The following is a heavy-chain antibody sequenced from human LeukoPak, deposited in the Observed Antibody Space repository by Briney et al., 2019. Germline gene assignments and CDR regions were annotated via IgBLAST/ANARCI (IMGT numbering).Heavy chain of an antibody. CDR1: GYTFTSYY. V-gene: IGHV1-46*01. CDR2: INPSGGST. CDR3: ARGNDYHSSGYYYSDY. J-gene: IGHJ4*02. D-gene: IGHD3-22*01. Sequence: ASVKVSCKASGYTFTSYYMHWVRQAPGQGLEWMGIINPSGGSTSYAQKFQGRVTMTRDTSTSTAYMELSSLRFEDTAVYYCARGNDYHSSGYYYSDYWGQGTLVTVSS.